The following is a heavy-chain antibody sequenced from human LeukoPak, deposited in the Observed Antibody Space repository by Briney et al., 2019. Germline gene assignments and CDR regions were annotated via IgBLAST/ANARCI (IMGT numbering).Heavy chain of an antibody. V-gene: IGHV1-69*01. D-gene: IGHD3-9*01. J-gene: IGHJ5*02. CDR3: ARDHNPYIPIDKFDTYNWFDP. CDR1: GGTFSSYA. Sequence: SVKVSCKASGGTFSSYAISWVRQAPGQGLEWMGGIIPIFGTANYAQKFQGRVTITADESTSTAYMELSSLRSEDTAVYYCARDHNPYIPIDKFDTYNWFDPWGQGTLVTVSS. CDR2: IIPIFGTA.